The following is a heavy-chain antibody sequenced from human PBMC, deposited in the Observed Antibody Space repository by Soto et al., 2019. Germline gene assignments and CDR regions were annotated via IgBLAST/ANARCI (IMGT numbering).Heavy chain of an antibody. CDR2: IIPIFGTA. CDR1: GGTFSSYA. J-gene: IGHJ6*02. Sequence: SVKVSCKASGGTFSSYAISWVRQAPGQGLEWMGGIIPIFGTANYAQKFQGRVTITADESTSTAYMELSSLRSEDTAVYYCAPELDVGGYYYYYYGMDVWGQGTTVTVSS. CDR3: APELDVGGYYYYYYGMDV. V-gene: IGHV1-69*13. D-gene: IGHD3-16*01.